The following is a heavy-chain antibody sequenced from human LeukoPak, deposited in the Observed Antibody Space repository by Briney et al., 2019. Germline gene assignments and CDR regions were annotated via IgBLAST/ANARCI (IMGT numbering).Heavy chain of an antibody. Sequence: GGSLRLSCAASGFTFSSYSMNWVRQAPGKGLEWVSSISSSSSYIYYADSVKGRFTISRDNAKNSLYLQMNSLRAEDTAVYSCARGQIITMVRGVIITSAFDIWGQGTMVTVSS. J-gene: IGHJ3*02. CDR2: ISSSSSYI. D-gene: IGHD3-10*01. CDR1: GFTFSSYS. CDR3: ARGQIITMVRGVIITSAFDI. V-gene: IGHV3-21*01.